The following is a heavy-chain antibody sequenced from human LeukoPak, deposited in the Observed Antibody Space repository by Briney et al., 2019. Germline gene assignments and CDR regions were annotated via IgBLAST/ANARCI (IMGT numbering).Heavy chain of an antibody. CDR2: ISYDGSNK. CDR1: GFTFSSYG. D-gene: IGHD1-7*01. CDR3: AKVIGQPYNWNYVRGMDV. V-gene: IGHV3-30*18. Sequence: GGSLRLSCAASGFTFSSYGMHWVHQAPGKGLEWVAVISYDGSNKYYADSVKGRFTISRDNSKNTLYLQMNSLRAEDTAVYYCAKVIGQPYNWNYVRGMDVWGQGTTVTVSS. J-gene: IGHJ6*02.